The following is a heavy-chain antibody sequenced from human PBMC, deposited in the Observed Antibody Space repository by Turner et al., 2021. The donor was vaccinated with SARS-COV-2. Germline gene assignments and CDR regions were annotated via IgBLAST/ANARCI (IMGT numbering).Heavy chain of an antibody. CDR1: GFTVSNNY. Sequence: EVQLVQSGGGLVQPGGSLRLPCTASGFTVSNNYMSWVRQGPGKGLEWVSLIYSGGTTKYADSVKGRFTISRDNSKNTLYLQMNSLRAEDTAVYYWARGEIRGVTGDYWGRGTLVTVSS. J-gene: IGHJ4*02. CDR2: IYSGGTT. CDR3: ARGEIRGVTGDY. V-gene: IGHV3-66*01. D-gene: IGHD3-10*01.